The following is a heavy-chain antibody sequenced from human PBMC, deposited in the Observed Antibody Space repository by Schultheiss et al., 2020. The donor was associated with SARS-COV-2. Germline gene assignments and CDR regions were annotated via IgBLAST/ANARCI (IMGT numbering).Heavy chain of an antibody. D-gene: IGHD2/OR15-2a*01. CDR2: VSSSSGYI. CDR3: AKEDEYPGDY. CDR1: GFTFSIYT. V-gene: IGHV3-21*01. Sequence: GGSLRLSCAASGFTFSIYTFHWVRQAPGKGLEWVSSVSSSSGYIYYADSVKGRFTISRDNSKNTLYLQMNSLRVEDTAVYYCAKEDEYPGDYWGQGTLVTVSS. J-gene: IGHJ4*02.